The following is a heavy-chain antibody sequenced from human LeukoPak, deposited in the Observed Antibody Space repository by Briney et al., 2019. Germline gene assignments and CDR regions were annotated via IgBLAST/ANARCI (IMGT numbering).Heavy chain of an antibody. CDR2: INPNSGGT. Sequence: GASVKVSCKASGYTLTGYYMHWVRQAPGQGLEWMGWINPNSGGTNYAQKFQGRVTMTRDTSISTAYMELSRLRSDDTAVYYCARVEGAATYDFWSGSYYFDYWGQGTLVTVSS. J-gene: IGHJ4*02. CDR1: GYTLTGYY. V-gene: IGHV1-2*02. D-gene: IGHD3-3*01. CDR3: ARVEGAATYDFWSGSYYFDY.